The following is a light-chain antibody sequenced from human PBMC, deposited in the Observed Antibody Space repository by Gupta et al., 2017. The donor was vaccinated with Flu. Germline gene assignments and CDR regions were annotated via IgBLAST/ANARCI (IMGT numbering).Light chain of an antibody. CDR3: SSHAGRVTWV. Sequence: LTQPRSVSGSPGQSVTISCTGTSNDVGGSNRVSWYEQRPGKAPKLILYDVTERPSGVPDRFSGSKSGYTASLTISGLQADDEADYYCSSHAGRVTWVFGTGTTVTVL. CDR1: SNDVGGSNR. CDR2: DVT. V-gene: IGLV2-11*01. J-gene: IGLJ1*01.